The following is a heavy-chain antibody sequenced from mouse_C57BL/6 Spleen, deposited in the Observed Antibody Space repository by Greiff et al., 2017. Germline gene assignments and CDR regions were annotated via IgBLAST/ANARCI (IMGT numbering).Heavy chain of an antibody. D-gene: IGHD1-1*01. J-gene: IGHJ2*01. CDR1: GFTFSSYG. CDR3: ARQTVVGGDYFDY. Sequence: EVMLVESGGDLVKPGGSLKLSCAASGFTFSSYGMSWVRQTPDKRLEWVATISSGGSYTYYPDSVKGRFTISRDNAKNTLYLQMSSLKSEDTAMYYCARQTVVGGDYFDYWGQGTTLTVSS. V-gene: IGHV5-6*01. CDR2: ISSGGSYT.